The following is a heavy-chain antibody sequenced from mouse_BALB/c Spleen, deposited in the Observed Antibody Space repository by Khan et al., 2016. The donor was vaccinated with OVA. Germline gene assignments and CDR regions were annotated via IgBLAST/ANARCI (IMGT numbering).Heavy chain of an antibody. CDR3: ARGASSWNFSCPY. CDR2: INPDNAGT. Sequence: VQLKQSGPELVEPGASVKMSCKTSGYTFTNYVLHWVKQRPGQGLEWIAYINPDNAGTRYNEIFRGKATLTSDISSTTAYLELSSLTSEDSAVDDGARGASSWNFSCPYWGQGTLVTVSA. CDR1: GYTFTNYV. J-gene: IGHJ3*01. V-gene: IGHV1S136*01. D-gene: IGHD1-1*01.